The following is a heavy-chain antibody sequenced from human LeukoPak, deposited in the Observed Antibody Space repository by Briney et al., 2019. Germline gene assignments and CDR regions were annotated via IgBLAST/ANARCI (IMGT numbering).Heavy chain of an antibody. Sequence: GSLRLSCAGSGFTFGGYGMHWFRPTPGKGLEWVAVIAYDGSRAFYADSVKGRFTISRDNSKNTMSVQMDDLRAEDTAVYYCTRYNNDHFDYWGQGTLVTVSS. CDR3: TRYNNDHFDY. V-gene: IGHV3-33*01. CDR2: IAYDGSRA. D-gene: IGHD1-14*01. J-gene: IGHJ4*02. CDR1: GFTFGGYG.